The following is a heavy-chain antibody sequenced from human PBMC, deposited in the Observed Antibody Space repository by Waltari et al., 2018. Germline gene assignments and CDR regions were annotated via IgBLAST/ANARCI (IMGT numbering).Heavy chain of an antibody. CDR1: GYTFTSSD. CDR3: AREDWGGRYYFDY. V-gene: IGHV1-8*03. CDR2: MTPNSGNT. Sequence: QVQLVQSGAEVKKPGASVKVSCKASGYTFTSSDINWVRQATGQGLEWRGWMTPNSGNTGYAQKFQGRVTITRNTSISTAYMELSSLISEDTAVYYCAREDWGGRYYFDYWGQGTLVTVSS. D-gene: IGHD1-26*01. J-gene: IGHJ4*02.